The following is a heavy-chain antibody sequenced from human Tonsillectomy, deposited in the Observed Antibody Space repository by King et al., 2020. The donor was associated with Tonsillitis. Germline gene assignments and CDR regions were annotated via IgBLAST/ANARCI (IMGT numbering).Heavy chain of an antibody. CDR3: AKEPGPQARYFDWPPGY. J-gene: IGHJ4*02. CDR2: ISYDGSNK. D-gene: IGHD3-9*01. V-gene: IGHV3-30*18. CDR1: GFTFRSYG. Sequence: VQLVESGGGVVQPGRSLRLSCAASGFTFRSYGMHWVRQAPGKGLEWGALISYDGSNKYYADSVKGRITISRDNSKNTLYLQMNSLRPEDTAVYYCAKEPGPQARYFDWPPGYWGQGTLVTVSS.